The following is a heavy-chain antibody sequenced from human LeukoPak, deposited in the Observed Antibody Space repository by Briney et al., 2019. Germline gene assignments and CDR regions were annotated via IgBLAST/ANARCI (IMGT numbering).Heavy chain of an antibody. V-gene: IGHV4-30-4*08. Sequence: SQTLSLTCTVSGASIRSGDYYWSWIRQPPGKGLEWIGYIYYSGSAYYNPSLKSRLTISVNTSKNQFSLRLSSVTAADTAVYYCASHNCSSTSCYWEYAFDIWGQGTMVTVSS. CDR1: GASIRSGDYY. J-gene: IGHJ3*02. D-gene: IGHD2-2*01. CDR3: ASHNCSSTSCYWEYAFDI. CDR2: IYYSGSA.